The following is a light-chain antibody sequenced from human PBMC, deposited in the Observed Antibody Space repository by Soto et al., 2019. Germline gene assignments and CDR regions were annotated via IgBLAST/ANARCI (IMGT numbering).Light chain of an antibody. CDR1: QDISNY. Sequence: DIQMTQSPSSLSASVGDRVTITCQASQDISNYLNWYQQKPGKAPKLLIYDASNLEIGVPSRFSGSRSGTDFTFTISSLQPEDIATYYCQQYDNLPFTFGQGTKLEIK. J-gene: IGKJ2*01. CDR3: QQYDNLPFT. V-gene: IGKV1-33*01. CDR2: DAS.